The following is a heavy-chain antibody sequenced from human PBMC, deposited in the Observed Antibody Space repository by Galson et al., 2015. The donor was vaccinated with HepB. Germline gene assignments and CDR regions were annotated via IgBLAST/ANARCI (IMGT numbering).Heavy chain of an antibody. CDR3: AKATRGTCSGADCYYFDS. J-gene: IGHJ4*02. D-gene: IGHD2-21*02. CDR2: FSGPLATT. Sequence: SLRLSCAASGFTFSTYTISWVRQTPGKGLEWVATFSGPLATTYHADSVKGRFTISRDNSKNTLSLQMDGLRAEDTAIYYCAKATRGTCSGADCYYFDSWGQGTLVTVSS. V-gene: IGHV3-23*01. CDR1: GFTFSTYT.